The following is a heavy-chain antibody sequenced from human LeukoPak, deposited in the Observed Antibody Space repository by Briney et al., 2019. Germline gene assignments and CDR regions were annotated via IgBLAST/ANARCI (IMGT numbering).Heavy chain of an antibody. V-gene: IGHV3-21*01. CDR1: GFTFSSYS. Sequence: GGSLRLSCAASGFTFSSYSMNWVRQAPRRGLEWVSSISSSSSYIYYADSVKGRFTISRDNAKNSLYLQMNSLRAEDTAVYYCARGAYCSGGSCYFHWYFDLWGRGTLVTVSS. D-gene: IGHD2-15*01. CDR3: ARGAYCSGGSCYFHWYFDL. CDR2: ISSSSSYI. J-gene: IGHJ2*01.